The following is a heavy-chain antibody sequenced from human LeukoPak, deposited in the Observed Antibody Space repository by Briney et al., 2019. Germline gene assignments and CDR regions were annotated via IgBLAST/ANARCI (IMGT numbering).Heavy chain of an antibody. CDR2: INSDGYST. J-gene: IGHJ4*02. CDR1: GFTFSRYW. V-gene: IGHV3-74*01. CDR3: ARDLINYEFWSGLFDY. Sequence: GGSLRLSCAASGFTFSRYWMHWVRQAPGKGLVWVSRINSDGYSTTYADSVKGRFTISRDNAKNTLYRQMNSLTAEDTAVYYCARDLINYEFWSGLFDYWGQGPLVTVSS. D-gene: IGHD3-3*01.